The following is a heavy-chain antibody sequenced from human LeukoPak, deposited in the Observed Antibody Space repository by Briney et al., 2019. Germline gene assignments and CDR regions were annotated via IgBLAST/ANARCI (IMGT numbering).Heavy chain of an antibody. CDR1: GYTFTGYY. CDR3: ARGRRFDP. CDR2: INPNNGGT. J-gene: IGHJ5*02. Sequence: ASVKVSCKASGYTFTGYYMHWVRQAPGQGLEWMGWINPNNGGTNSAQKFQGRVTMTRDTSISTAYMELSSLTSDDTAVYYCARGRRFDPWGQGTLVTVSS. V-gene: IGHV1-2*02.